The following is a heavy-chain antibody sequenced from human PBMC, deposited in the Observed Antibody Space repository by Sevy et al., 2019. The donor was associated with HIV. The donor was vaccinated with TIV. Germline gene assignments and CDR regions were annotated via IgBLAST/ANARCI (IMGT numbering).Heavy chain of an antibody. D-gene: IGHD3-3*01. CDR1: GFRVSHNY. V-gene: IGHV3-53*01. J-gene: IGHJ4*02. Sequence: GGSLRLSCEVSGFRVSHNYVSWVRQHPAKGLEWVSVIYPGGRAFYGDSAQGRFTISTDDSKNTLSLQMNSLTVDDTALYYCAAPPTIHNFWTGYYLHWGRGTLVTVSS. CDR2: IYPGGRA. CDR3: AAPPTIHNFWTGYYLH.